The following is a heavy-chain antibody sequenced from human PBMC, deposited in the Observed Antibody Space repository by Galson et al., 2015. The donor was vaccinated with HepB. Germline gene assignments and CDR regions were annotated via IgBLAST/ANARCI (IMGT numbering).Heavy chain of an antibody. CDR1: GSIFSSDV. V-gene: IGHV3-30-3*01. CDR3: ARDRPDVDIVVSGVYFDL. J-gene: IGHJ2*01. Sequence: SLRLSCAASGSIFSSDVMHWVHQAPGKGLEWVAVISKDGSNKHYADSVKGRFTISRDNSKNTLSLEMNSLRAEDTAVYYCARDRPDVDIVVSGVYFDLWGRGTLVTVSS. D-gene: IGHD5-12*01. CDR2: ISKDGSNK.